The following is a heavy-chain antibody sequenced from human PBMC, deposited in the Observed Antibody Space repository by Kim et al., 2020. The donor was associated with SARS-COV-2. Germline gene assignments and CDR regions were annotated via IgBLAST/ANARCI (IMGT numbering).Heavy chain of an antibody. CDR1: GGSISSYY. CDR3: AREGYCSSTSCYEGAFDI. CDR2: IYTSGST. Sequence: SETLSLTCTVSGGSISSYYWSWIRQPAGKGLEWIGRIYTSGSTNYNPSLKSRVTMSVDTSKNQFSLKLSSVTAADTAVYYCAREGYCSSTSCYEGAFDIWGQGTMVTVSS. V-gene: IGHV4-4*07. D-gene: IGHD2-2*01. J-gene: IGHJ3*02.